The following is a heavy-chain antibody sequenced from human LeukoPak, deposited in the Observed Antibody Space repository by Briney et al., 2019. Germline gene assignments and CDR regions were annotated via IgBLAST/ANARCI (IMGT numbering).Heavy chain of an antibody. CDR2: IKWNGGST. CDR1: GFTFSSYS. Sequence: GGSLRLSCAASGFTFSSYSMNWVRQAPGKGLEWVSGIKWNGGSTGYADSVKGRFTISRDNAKNSLYLQMNSLRAEDTAVYYCARAAPTRTLIGSGADYWGQGTLVTVSS. CDR3: ARAAPTRTLIGSGADY. V-gene: IGHV3-20*04. J-gene: IGHJ4*02. D-gene: IGHD3-22*01.